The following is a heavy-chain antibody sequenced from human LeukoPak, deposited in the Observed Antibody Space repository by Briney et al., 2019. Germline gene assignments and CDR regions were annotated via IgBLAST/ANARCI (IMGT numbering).Heavy chain of an antibody. CDR1: GFTFDDYG. Sequence: GGSARLSCAAYGFTFDDYGMSWFRQAPGKGLEWVSGINWNGGSTGYADSVKGRFTISRDNAKNSLYLQMNSLRAEDTALYYCARERDYDFWSGYYKVYYYYYMDVWGKGTTVTVSS. CDR2: INWNGGST. J-gene: IGHJ6*03. D-gene: IGHD3-3*01. V-gene: IGHV3-20*04. CDR3: ARERDYDFWSGYYKVYYYYYMDV.